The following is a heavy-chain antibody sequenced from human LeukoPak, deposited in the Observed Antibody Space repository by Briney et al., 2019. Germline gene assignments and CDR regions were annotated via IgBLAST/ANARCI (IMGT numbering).Heavy chain of an antibody. CDR2: ISSSGSYI. V-gene: IGHV3-21*01. CDR3: AREVGVVPGAIHYCSHGLDV. CDR1: EFTFSSYS. J-gene: IGHJ6*02. Sequence: GGSLRLSCAASEFTFSSYSMNWVRQAPGKGLEWVSSISSSGSYIYYADSVKGRFTISRDNAKNSLYLQMSSLRAEDTAVYYCAREVGVVPGAIHYCSHGLDVWGQGTTVTVSS. D-gene: IGHD3-16*01.